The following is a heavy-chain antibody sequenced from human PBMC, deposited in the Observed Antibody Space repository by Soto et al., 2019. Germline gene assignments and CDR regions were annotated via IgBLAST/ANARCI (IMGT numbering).Heavy chain of an antibody. CDR1: GGTFSSYT. V-gene: IGHV1-69*04. Sequence: ASVKVSCKASGGTFSSYTISWVRQAPGQGLEWMGRIIPILGIANYAQKFQGRVTITADKSTSTAYMELSSLRSEDTAVYYCAREAPNRVVAATRRAFDIWGQGTMVTVSS. D-gene: IGHD2-15*01. J-gene: IGHJ3*02. CDR2: IIPILGIA. CDR3: AREAPNRVVAATRRAFDI.